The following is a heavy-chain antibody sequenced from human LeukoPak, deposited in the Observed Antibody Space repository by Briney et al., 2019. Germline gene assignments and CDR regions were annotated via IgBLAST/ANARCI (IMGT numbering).Heavy chain of an antibody. D-gene: IGHD3-22*01. J-gene: IGHJ3*02. Sequence: SQTLSLTCTVSGGSISSGGYYWSWIRQHPGKGLEWIGYIYYSGSTYYNPSLKSRVTISVDTSKNQFSLKLSSVTAADTAVYYCARGDDSSGPDAFDIWGQGTVVTVSS. CDR3: ARGDDSSGPDAFDI. V-gene: IGHV4-31*03. CDR2: IYYSGST. CDR1: GGSISSGGYY.